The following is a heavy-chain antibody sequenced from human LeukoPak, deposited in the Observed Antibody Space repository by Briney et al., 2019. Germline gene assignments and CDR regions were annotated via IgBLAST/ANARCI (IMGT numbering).Heavy chain of an antibody. CDR3: AIARTTTSLITIFGVVTYYYYYMDV. Sequence: GASVKVSCKASGYTFTSYDINWVRQATGQGLEWMGWMNPNSGNTGYAQKFQGRFTMTRNTSISTAYMELSSLRSEDTAVYYCAIARTTTSLITIFGVVTYYYYYMDVWGKGTTVTVSS. CDR2: MNPNSGNT. J-gene: IGHJ6*03. CDR1: GYTFTSYD. V-gene: IGHV1-8*01. D-gene: IGHD3-3*01.